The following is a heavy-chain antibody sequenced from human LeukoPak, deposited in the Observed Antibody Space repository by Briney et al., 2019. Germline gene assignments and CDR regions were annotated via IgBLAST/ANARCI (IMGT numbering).Heavy chain of an antibody. D-gene: IGHD2-15*01. CDR3: AKVPFPYCSGGSCYSDY. Sequence: GRSLRLSCAGSGFTFSSYSMNWVRQAPGKGLEWVSSISSSSSYIYYADSVKGRFTISRDNAKNSLYLQMNSLRAEDTAVYYCAKVPFPYCSGGSCYSDYWGQGTLVTVSS. V-gene: IGHV3-21*04. CDR2: ISSSSSYI. CDR1: GFTFSSYS. J-gene: IGHJ4*02.